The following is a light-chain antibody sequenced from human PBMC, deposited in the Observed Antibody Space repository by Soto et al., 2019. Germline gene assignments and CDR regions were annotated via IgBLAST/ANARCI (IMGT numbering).Light chain of an antibody. J-gene: IGKJ4*01. Sequence: EIVLTQSPGTLSLSPGERATLSCRASQSVSSSYLAWYQQKPGQAPRQRIYGASSRSTGIPDRFSGSGSGTDFTLTITRVEPEDFSVYYCQHYRTSFGGGTRVEIK. CDR3: QHYRTS. CDR2: GAS. CDR1: QSVSSSY. V-gene: IGKV3-20*01.